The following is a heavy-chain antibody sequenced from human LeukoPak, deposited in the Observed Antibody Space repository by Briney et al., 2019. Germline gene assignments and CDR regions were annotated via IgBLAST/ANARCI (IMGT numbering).Heavy chain of an antibody. V-gene: IGHV4-39*07. D-gene: IGHD3-22*01. Sequence: PSETLSLTCTVSGGSISSSSYYWGWIRQPPGKGLEWIGSIYYSGSTYYNPSLKSRVTISVDTSKNQFSLKLSSVTAADTAVYYCAREDSSGYQSLDYWGQGTLVTVSS. J-gene: IGHJ4*02. CDR3: AREDSSGYQSLDY. CDR2: IYYSGST. CDR1: GGSISSSSYY.